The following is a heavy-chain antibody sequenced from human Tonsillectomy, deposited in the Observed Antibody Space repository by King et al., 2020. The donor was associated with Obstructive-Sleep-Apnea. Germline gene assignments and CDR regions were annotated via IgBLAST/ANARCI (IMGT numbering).Heavy chain of an antibody. CDR2: INHSGCT. D-gene: IGHD1-26*01. V-gene: IGHV4-34*01. J-gene: IGHJ3*02. CDR1: GGSFSAYY. Sequence: HVQLQQWGAGLLKPSETLSLTCAVYGGSFSAYYWSWIRQPPGKGLEWVGEINHSGCTNYNPSLKSRVTISEDPSKNQFCLKLGSVTAADTAIYYCARGPPLVGATEFRDFDIWGQGTMVTVSS. CDR3: ARGPPLVGATEFRDFDI.